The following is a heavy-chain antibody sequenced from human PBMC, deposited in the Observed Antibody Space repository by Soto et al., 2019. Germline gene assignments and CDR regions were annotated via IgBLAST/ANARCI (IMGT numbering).Heavy chain of an antibody. V-gene: IGHV3-23*01. D-gene: IGHD2-15*01. CDR1: GSTLSAFC. J-gene: IGHJ6*02. Sequence: EVQLLESGGALAQPGGSLRLSCAASGSTLSAFCMNWVRQPPGKGLEWVSAISRSGDITYYADSVKGRFTISRDNSKNTLYLEMNSLTGDDTAVYYCAKGGFWVHYGMDVWGQGTTVIVSS. CDR2: ISRSGDIT. CDR3: AKGGFWVHYGMDV.